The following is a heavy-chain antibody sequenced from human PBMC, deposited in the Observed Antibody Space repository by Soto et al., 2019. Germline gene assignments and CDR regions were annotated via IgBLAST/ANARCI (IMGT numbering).Heavy chain of an antibody. CDR1: GFTFSSYA. D-gene: IGHD6-13*01. Sequence: EVQLLESGGGLVQPGGSLRLSCAASGFTFSSYAMSWVRQAPGKGLEWVSAISGSGGSTYYAGSVKGRFPISRDNSKNTLYLQMNSLRAEDTAVYYCAKDLEYSSSRYYYYMDVWGKGTTVTVSS. CDR2: ISGSGGST. V-gene: IGHV3-23*01. CDR3: AKDLEYSSSRYYYYMDV. J-gene: IGHJ6*03.